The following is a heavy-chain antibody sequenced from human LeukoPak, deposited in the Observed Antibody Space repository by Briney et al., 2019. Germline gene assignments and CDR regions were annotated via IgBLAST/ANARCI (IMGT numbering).Heavy chain of an antibody. D-gene: IGHD2-21*02. CDR2: IIPILDIP. CDR1: GGTFSNYA. J-gene: IGHJ3*01. Sequence: SVKVSCKASGGTFSNYAVTWVRQVPGQGLEWMGRIIPILDIPTYAQNFQGRVTITADKSTSTAYMELSSLRSEDTAVYYCARVVTTRGAFDFWGQGTMVTVSS. CDR3: ARVVTTRGAFDF. V-gene: IGHV1-69*10.